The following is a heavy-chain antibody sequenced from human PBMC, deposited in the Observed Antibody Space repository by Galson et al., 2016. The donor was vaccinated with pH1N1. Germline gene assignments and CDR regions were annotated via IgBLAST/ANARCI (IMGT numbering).Heavy chain of an antibody. D-gene: IGHD6-19*01. CDR1: GGSFRGYY. CDR3: ARHSTSGFPTIEVAARRRPFDV. V-gene: IGHV4-34*01. CDR2: INHGGST. J-gene: IGHJ3*01. Sequence: LSLTCAVYGGSFRGYYWSWIRQSPEKGLEWIGEINHGGSTNYNPSLEGRVALSLDTSTNQFSLRLMAVTAADTAVYFCARHSTSGFPTIEVAARRRPFDVWGQGTLVTVSS.